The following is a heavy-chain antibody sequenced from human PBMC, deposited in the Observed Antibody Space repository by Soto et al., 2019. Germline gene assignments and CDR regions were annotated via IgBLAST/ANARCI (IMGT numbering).Heavy chain of an antibody. CDR3: ARDCSGGSCYPGMDV. D-gene: IGHD2-15*01. J-gene: IGHJ6*02. V-gene: IGHV3-21*01. Sequence: EVQLVESGGGLVKPGGSLRLSCAASGLNFNSYTLNWVRQAPGKRLEWLSSISSSGYIFSTDSVRGRFTISRDNAKHSVYLQINSLRAEDTAVYFCARDCSGGSCYPGMDVWGQGTTVTVSS. CDR1: GLNFNSYT. CDR2: ISSSGYI.